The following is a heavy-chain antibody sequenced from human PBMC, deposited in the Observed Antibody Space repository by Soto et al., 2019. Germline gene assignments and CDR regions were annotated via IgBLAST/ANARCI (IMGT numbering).Heavy chain of an antibody. CDR1: GYTFPSYD. CDR2: MNSHSGNT. D-gene: IGHD5-12*01. CDR3: ARERREGYDN. Sequence: QVQLVQSGAEVKKPGASVKVSCKASGYTFPSYDINWVRQATGQGLEWMGGMNSHSGNTAYAQKFQGRVTMTSNTSISTAYMELSSLRSEDTAVYYCARERREGYDNWGQGTLVTVSS. V-gene: IGHV1-8*01. J-gene: IGHJ4*02.